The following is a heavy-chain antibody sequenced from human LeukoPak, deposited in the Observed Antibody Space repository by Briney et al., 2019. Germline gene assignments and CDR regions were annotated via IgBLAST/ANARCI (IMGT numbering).Heavy chain of an antibody. Sequence: SETLSLTCTVSGGSISSGDYYWSWIRQPPGKGLEWTGYIYYSGSTYYNPSLKSRVTISVDTSKNQFSLKLSSVTAADTAVYYCARNSYDYYYYYGMDVWGQGTTVTVSS. V-gene: IGHV4-30-4*01. CDR2: IYYSGST. CDR3: ARNSYDYYYYYGMDV. D-gene: IGHD5-18*01. CDR1: GGSISSGDYY. J-gene: IGHJ6*02.